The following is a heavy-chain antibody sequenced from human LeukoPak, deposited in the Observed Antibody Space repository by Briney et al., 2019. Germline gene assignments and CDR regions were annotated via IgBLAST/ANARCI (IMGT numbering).Heavy chain of an antibody. CDR3: AKAAADYYYGMDV. V-gene: IGHV3-30*18. Sequence: PGGSLRLSCAASGFTFSSYGMHWVRQAPGKGLEWVAVISYDGSNKYYADSVKGRFTISRDNSKNTLYLQMNSLRAEDTAVYYCAKAAADYYYGMDVWGQGTTVTVSS. CDR1: GFTFSSYG. D-gene: IGHD6-13*01. CDR2: ISYDGSNK. J-gene: IGHJ6*02.